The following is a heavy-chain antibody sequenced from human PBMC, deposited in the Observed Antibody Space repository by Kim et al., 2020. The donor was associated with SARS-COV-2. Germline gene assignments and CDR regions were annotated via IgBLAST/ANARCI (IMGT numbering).Heavy chain of an antibody. CDR3: ARGTTLTTGTSFDY. D-gene: IGHD4-4*01. CDR1: GYTFSGYY. Sequence: ASVKVSCKASGYTFSGYYMHWVRQAPGQGLEWMGRINPNTGDTNYAQKFQGRVAIPRDTSISTAYMELSRLTSDDTAIYYFARGTTLTTGTSFDYWGLGT. V-gene: IGHV1-2*06. CDR2: INPNTGDT. J-gene: IGHJ4*02.